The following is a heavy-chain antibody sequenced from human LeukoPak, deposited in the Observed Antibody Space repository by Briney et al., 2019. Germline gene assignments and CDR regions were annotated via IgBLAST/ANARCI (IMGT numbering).Heavy chain of an antibody. CDR2: ISAYNGNT. J-gene: IGHJ6*02. V-gene: IGHV1-18*01. D-gene: IGHD6-13*01. Sequence: ASVKVSCKASGYTFTSYGISWVRQAPGQGLEWMGWISAYNGNTNYAQKLRGRVAMTTDTSTSTAYMELRSLRSDDTAVYYCARDGYSSSWYPSPIYYYYYGMDVWGQGTTVTVSS. CDR3: ARDGYSSSWYPSPIYYYYYGMDV. CDR1: GYTFTSYG.